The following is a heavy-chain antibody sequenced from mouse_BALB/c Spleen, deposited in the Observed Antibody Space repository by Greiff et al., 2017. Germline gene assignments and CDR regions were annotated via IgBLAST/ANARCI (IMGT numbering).Heavy chain of an antibody. CDR3: ARDEGDWAHYAMDY. Sequence: EVHLVESGGGLVQPGGSLRLSCATSGFTFTDYYMSWVRQPPGKALEWLGFIRNKANGYTTEYSASVKGRFTISRDNSQSILYLQMNTLRAEDSATYYCARDEGDWAHYAMDYWGQGTSVTVSS. D-gene: IGHD4-1*01. V-gene: IGHV7-3*02. J-gene: IGHJ4*01. CDR1: GFTFTDYY. CDR2: IRNKANGYTT.